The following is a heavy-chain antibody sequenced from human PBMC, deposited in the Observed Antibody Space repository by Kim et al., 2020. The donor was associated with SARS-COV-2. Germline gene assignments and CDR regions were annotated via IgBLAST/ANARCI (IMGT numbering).Heavy chain of an antibody. CDR2: ITVSSTHI. CDR1: GFTFNTYT. CDR3: ARGWFGQVGDY. D-gene: IGHD3-10*01. J-gene: IGHJ4*02. Sequence: GALRLSCAASGFTFNTYTMDWVRQAPGKGLEWVSSITVSSTHIYYADSVKGRFTISRDNARNSVYLQMNSLRVDDTDVYYCARGWFGQVGDYWGQGTRVTVSS. V-gene: IGHV3-21*01.